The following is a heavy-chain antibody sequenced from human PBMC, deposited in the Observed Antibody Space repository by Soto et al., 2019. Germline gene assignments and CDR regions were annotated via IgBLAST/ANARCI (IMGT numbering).Heavy chain of an antibody. J-gene: IGHJ5*01. CDR3: ARVHKNWFDS. V-gene: IGHV5-10-1*01. CDR1: GYNFTAFW. CDR2: IDPSDSYT. Sequence: SLKISCKASGYNFTAFWIHWVRQMPGKGLEWLGKIDPSDSYTNYSPSFECHVTISTDNSITTAYLQWSSLRASDTALYFCARVHKNWFDSWAQGTMVTXS.